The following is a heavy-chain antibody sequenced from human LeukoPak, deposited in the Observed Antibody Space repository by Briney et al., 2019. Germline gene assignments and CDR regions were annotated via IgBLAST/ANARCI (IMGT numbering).Heavy chain of an antibody. CDR2: ISGSGGST. Sequence: PGGSLRLSCAASGFTFSSYAMSWVRQAPGKGLEWVSAISGSGGSTYYADSVRGRFTISRGNSKNTLYLQMNSLRAEDTAVYYCAKGYCSSTSCPAGDWGQGTLVTVSS. CDR1: GFTFSSYA. V-gene: IGHV3-23*01. D-gene: IGHD2-2*01. CDR3: AKGYCSSTSCPAGD. J-gene: IGHJ4*02.